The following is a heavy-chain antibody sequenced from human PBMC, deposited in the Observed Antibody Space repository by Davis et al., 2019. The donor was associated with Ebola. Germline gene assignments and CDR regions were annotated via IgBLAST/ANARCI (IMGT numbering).Heavy chain of an antibody. J-gene: IGHJ4*02. CDR1: GGSISSSNW. D-gene: IGHD6-13*01. V-gene: IGHV4-4*02. CDR2: IDNNGRT. CDR3: ARSGILSAGRGHFDN. Sequence: MLSETLSLTCAVSGGSISSSNWWSWVRQTPGKGLEWIGDIDNNGRTRYNPSLKSRIIISVETSKNHFSLKLTSVTAADTAVYYCARSGILSAGRGHFDNWGQGTLVTVSS.